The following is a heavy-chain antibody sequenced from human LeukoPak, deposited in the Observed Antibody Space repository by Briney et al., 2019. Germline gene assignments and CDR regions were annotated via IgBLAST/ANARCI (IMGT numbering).Heavy chain of an antibody. Sequence: PSETLSLTCTVSGGSIDSYYWSWIRQPPGKGLEWIGYIYYTGSTEYHPSLKSRVTISLDTSKNLFSLKLTSVTAADTAVYYCARVYQSAEYYFDYWGQGNLVSVSS. CDR3: ARVYQSAEYYFDY. CDR1: GGSIDSYY. CDR2: IYYTGST. J-gene: IGHJ4*02. D-gene: IGHD2-2*01. V-gene: IGHV4-59*01.